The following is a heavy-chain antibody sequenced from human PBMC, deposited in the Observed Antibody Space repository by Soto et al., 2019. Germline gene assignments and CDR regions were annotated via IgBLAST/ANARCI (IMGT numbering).Heavy chain of an antibody. CDR3: ARTLGYCSSASCRMHYYYYYGMDV. J-gene: IGHJ6*02. CDR1: GGSISSSSYY. D-gene: IGHD2-2*01. CDR2: IYYSGST. V-gene: IGHV4-39*01. Sequence: SETLSLTCTVSGGSISSSSYYWGWIRQPPGKGLEWIGSIYYSGSTYYNPSLKSRVTISVDTSKNQFSLKLSSVTAADTAVYYCARTLGYCSSASCRMHYYYYYGMDVWGQGTTVTVSS.